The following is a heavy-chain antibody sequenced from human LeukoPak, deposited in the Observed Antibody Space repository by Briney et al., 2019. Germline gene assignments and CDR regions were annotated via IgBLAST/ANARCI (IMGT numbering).Heavy chain of an antibody. V-gene: IGHV3-23*01. CDR2: ISGSGGIT. Sequence: PVGSLRLSCSAAASAFSSFAMSWDRYDTGWGLEWASTISGSGGITYYSDSVKGLLTISRDNSKDTLYLRMNSLRADDTAIYYCAKNKQQLTPALYFDYWGQGTLVTVS. CDR3: AKNKQQLTPALYFDY. D-gene: IGHD6-13*01. J-gene: IGHJ4*02. CDR1: ASAFSSFA.